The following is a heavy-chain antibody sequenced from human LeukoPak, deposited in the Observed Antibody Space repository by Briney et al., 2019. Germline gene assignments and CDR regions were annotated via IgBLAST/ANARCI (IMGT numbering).Heavy chain of an antibody. D-gene: IGHD3-9*01. J-gene: IGHJ4*02. V-gene: IGHV1-2*02. CDR3: ASRGAYYDILTGKTHDY. CDR1: GYTFTGYY. Sequence: ASAKVSCKASGYTFTGYYMHWVRQAPGQGLEWMGWINPNSGGTNYAQKFQGRVTMTRDTSISTAYMELSRLRSDDTAVYYCASRGAYYDILTGKTHDYWGQGTLVTVSS. CDR2: INPNSGGT.